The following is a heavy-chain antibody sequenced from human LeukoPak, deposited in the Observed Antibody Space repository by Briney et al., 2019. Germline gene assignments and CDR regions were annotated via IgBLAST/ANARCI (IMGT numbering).Heavy chain of an antibody. Sequence: GGSLRLSCAASGFTFSTYGMHWVRQAPGKGLEWVAVISYDESNKHSADSVEGRFTVSRDNSRNTLYLQMNSLRDEDTAVYYCARAAPYYYDSSGYSAFDSWGQGTMVTVSA. CDR1: GFTFSTYG. CDR3: ARAAPYYYDSSGYSAFDS. V-gene: IGHV3-30*03. CDR2: ISYDESNK. D-gene: IGHD3-22*01. J-gene: IGHJ3*02.